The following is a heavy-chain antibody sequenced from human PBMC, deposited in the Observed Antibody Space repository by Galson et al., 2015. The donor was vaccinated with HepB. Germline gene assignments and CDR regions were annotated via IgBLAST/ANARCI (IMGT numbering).Heavy chain of an antibody. D-gene: IGHD2-2*01. J-gene: IGHJ6*02. V-gene: IGHV3-21*06. Sequence: SLRLSCAASGFTFNNYSMNWVRQAPGKGLEWVASISGSSTYIYYVDSVRGRFTISRDHAKSSLYLQMNSLRAEDTAVYYCARVLPGPRSRHLYYYYVMDVWGQGTTVTVS. CDR2: ISGSSTYI. CDR3: ARVLPGPRSRHLYYYYVMDV. CDR1: GFTFNNYS.